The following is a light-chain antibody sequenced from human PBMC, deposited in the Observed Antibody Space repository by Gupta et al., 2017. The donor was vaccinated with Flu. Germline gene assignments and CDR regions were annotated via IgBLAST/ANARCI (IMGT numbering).Light chain of an antibody. CDR2: WAS. CDR1: QSVLYSSNNKNY. V-gene: IGKV4-1*01. Sequence: VMTQXPXXLXVSLGXXXTINCKSSQSVLYSSNNKNYLAWYQQKPRQPPKLLIYWASTREAGVPDRFSGSGSGTNFTLTISSLQAEDVAVYYCQQYYSTLYTFGQGTKLQIK. CDR3: QQYYSTLYT. J-gene: IGKJ2*01.